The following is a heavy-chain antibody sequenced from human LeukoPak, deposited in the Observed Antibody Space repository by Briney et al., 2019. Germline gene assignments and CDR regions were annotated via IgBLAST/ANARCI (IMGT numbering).Heavy chain of an antibody. V-gene: IGHV4-59*12. CDR2: IYYSGST. CDR3: ARGVGYCSSTSCYLRPRYYFDY. J-gene: IGHJ4*02. D-gene: IGHD2-2*01. CDR1: GGSISSYY. Sequence: PSETLSLTCTVSGGSISSYYWSWIRQPPGKGLEWIGYIYYSGSTNYNPSLKSRVTISVDTSKNQFSLKLSSVTAADTAVYYCARGVGYCSSTSCYLRPRYYFDYWGQGTLVTVSS.